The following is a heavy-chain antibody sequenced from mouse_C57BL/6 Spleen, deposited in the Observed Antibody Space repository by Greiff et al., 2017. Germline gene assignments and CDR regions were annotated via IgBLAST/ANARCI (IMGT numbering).Heavy chain of an antibody. D-gene: IGHD3-2*02. CDR2: INYDGSST. Sequence: EVKVVESEGGLVQPGSSMKLSCTASGFTFSDYYMAWVRQVPEKGLEWVANINYDGSSTYYLDSLKSRFIISRDNAKNILYLQRSSLKSEDTATYYCARDGTAQATAMDYWGQGTSVTVSS. V-gene: IGHV5-16*01. CDR3: ARDGTAQATAMDY. J-gene: IGHJ4*01. CDR1: GFTFSDYY.